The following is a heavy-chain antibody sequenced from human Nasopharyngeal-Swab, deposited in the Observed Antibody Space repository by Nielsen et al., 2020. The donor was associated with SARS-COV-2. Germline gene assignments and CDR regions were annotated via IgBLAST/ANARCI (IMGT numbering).Heavy chain of an antibody. Sequence: VRQMPGKGLAWMGWINTNTGNPTYAQGFTGRFVFSLDTSVSTAYLQISSLKAEDTAVYYCARDVGLLRYFDWLYTPLYYFDYWGQGALVTVSS. CDR3: ARDVGLLRYFDWLYTPLYYFDY. CDR2: INTNTGNP. J-gene: IGHJ4*02. D-gene: IGHD3-9*01. V-gene: IGHV7-4-1*02.